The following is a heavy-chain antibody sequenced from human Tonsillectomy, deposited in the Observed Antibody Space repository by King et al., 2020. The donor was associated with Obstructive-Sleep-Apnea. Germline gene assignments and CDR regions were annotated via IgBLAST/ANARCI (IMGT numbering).Heavy chain of an antibody. Sequence: QLVQSGAEVKKPGSSVKVSCKASGGTFSSYAISWVRQAPGQGLEWMGGIIPMFGTANYAQKFQGRVTTTADESMTTAYMELSSLRSEDTAVYYCARAQNYYYYAMDVWGQGTTVTVSS. CDR1: GGTFSSYA. V-gene: IGHV1-69*01. CDR2: IIPMFGTA. J-gene: IGHJ6*02. CDR3: ARAQNYYYYAMDV.